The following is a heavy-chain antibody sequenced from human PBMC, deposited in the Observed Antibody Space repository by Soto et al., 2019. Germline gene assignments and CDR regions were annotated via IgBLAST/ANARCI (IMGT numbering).Heavy chain of an antibody. V-gene: IGHV3-23*01. D-gene: IGHD4-17*01. CDR3: AKYPTVTPALYYFDY. J-gene: IGHJ4*02. CDR1: GFTFSSYA. Sequence: PGGSLRLSCAASGFTFSSYAMSWVRQAPGKGLEWVSAISGSGGSTYYADSVKGRFTISRDNSKNTLYLQMNSLRAEDTAVYYCAKYPTVTPALYYFDYWGQGTLVTVSS. CDR2: ISGSGGST.